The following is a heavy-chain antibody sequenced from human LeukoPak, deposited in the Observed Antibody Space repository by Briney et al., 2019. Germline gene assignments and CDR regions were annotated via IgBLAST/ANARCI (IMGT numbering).Heavy chain of an antibody. CDR2: IIPILGIA. D-gene: IGHD4-17*01. Sequence: VASVKVSCKASGGTFSSYAISWVRQAPGQGLEWMGRIIPILGIANYAQKFQGRVTITADKSTSTAYMELSSLRSEDTAVYYCAREREGYGDYDYWGQGTLVTVSS. CDR3: AREREGYGDYDY. J-gene: IGHJ4*02. CDR1: GGTFSSYA. V-gene: IGHV1-69*04.